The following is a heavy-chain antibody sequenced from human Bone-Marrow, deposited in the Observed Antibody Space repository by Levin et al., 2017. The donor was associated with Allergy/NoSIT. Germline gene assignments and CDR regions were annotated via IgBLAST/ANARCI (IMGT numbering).Heavy chain of an antibody. Sequence: ASVKVSCATSGFTFSDYWMSWVRQAPEKGLEWVASIRQDGSEEKYTDSMKGRFSISRDNAKNSAYLQMNTLRGEDTAVYYCVVTTRSRAFDFWGRGTKVTVSS. CDR2: IRQDGSEE. CDR1: GFTFSDYW. J-gene: IGHJ3*01. CDR3: VVTTRSRAFDF. D-gene: IGHD4-17*01. V-gene: IGHV3-7*01.